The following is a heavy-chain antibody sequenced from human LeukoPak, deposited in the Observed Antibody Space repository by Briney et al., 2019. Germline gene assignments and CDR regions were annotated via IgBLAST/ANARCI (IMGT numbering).Heavy chain of an antibody. J-gene: IGHJ4*02. D-gene: IGHD5-18*01. CDR1: GGSISSYY. CDR3: ARHSNSYGYYFFDY. CDR2: IYYSGST. V-gene: IGHV4-59*05. Sequence: SETLSLTCTVSGGSISSYYWSWIRQPPGKGLEWIGSIYYSGSTYYNPSLKSRVTISVDTSKNQFSLKLSSVTAADTAVYYCARHSNSYGYYFFDYWGQGTLVTVSS.